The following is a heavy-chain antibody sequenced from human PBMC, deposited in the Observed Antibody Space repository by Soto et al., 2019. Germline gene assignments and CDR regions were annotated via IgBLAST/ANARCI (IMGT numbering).Heavy chain of an antibody. CDR3: AKDRNYYDSSGYDY. Sequence: GGSLRLSCAASGFTFSSYGMHWVRQAPGKGLEWVAVISYDGSNKYYADSVKGRFTISRDNSKNTLYLQMNSLRAEDTAVYYCAKDRNYYDSSGYDYWGQGTLVTVSS. J-gene: IGHJ4*02. CDR2: ISYDGSNK. CDR1: GFTFSSYG. D-gene: IGHD3-22*01. V-gene: IGHV3-30*18.